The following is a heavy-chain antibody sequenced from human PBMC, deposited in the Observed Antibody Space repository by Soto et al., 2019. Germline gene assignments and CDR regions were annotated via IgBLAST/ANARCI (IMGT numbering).Heavy chain of an antibody. Sequence: QVQLVESGGGVVQPGRSLRLSCAASGFTFSSYGMHWVRQAPGKGLEWVAVISYDGSSKYYADSVKGRFTISRDNSKNTLYLQMNSLRAEDTAVYYCAKDKRRDYIWGSSFDYWGQGTLVTVSS. CDR1: GFTFSSYG. D-gene: IGHD3-16*01. V-gene: IGHV3-30*18. CDR2: ISYDGSSK. CDR3: AKDKRRDYIWGSSFDY. J-gene: IGHJ4*02.